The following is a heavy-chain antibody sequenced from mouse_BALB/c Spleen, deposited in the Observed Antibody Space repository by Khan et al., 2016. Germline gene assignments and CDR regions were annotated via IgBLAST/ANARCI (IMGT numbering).Heavy chain of an antibody. CDR1: GYSITSDYA. J-gene: IGHJ3*01. CDR2: ISYSGST. V-gene: IGHV3-2*02. CDR3: ARSYGYRGFAY. D-gene: IGHD2-2*01. Sequence: EVQLQESGPGLVKPSQSLSLTCTVTGYSITSDYAWNWIRQFPGNKLEWMGYISYSGSTSYNPSLTSRISITRNTNKNQFFLQLTSVTTEDTATYYCARSYGYRGFAYWGQGTLVTVSA.